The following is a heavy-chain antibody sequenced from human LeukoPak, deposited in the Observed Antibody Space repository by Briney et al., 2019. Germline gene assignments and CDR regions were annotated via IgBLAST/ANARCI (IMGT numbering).Heavy chain of an antibody. CDR2: ISGSGGST. CDR3: AKDRGRHYYDSSGYWGYFDY. Sequence: PGGSLRLSCAASGFTFSSYGMSWVRQAPGKGLEWVSAISGSGGSTYYADSVKGRFTISRDNSKNTLYLQMNSLRAEDTAVYYCAKDRGRHYYDSSGYWGYFDYWGQGTLVTVSS. J-gene: IGHJ4*02. V-gene: IGHV3-23*01. CDR1: GFTFSSYG. D-gene: IGHD3-22*01.